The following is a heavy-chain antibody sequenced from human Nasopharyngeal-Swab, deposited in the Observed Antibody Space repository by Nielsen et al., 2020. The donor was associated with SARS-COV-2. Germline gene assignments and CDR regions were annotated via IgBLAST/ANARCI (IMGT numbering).Heavy chain of an antibody. Sequence: SETLSLTCTVSGGSISSSSYYWGWIRQPPGKGLEWIGEINHSGSTNYNPSLKSRVTISVDTSKNQFSLKLSSVTAADTAVYYCARVGYDFWSGYYVGYGMDVWGQGTTVTVSS. V-gene: IGHV4-39*07. CDR1: GGSISSSSYY. CDR2: INHSGST. CDR3: ARVGYDFWSGYYVGYGMDV. J-gene: IGHJ6*02. D-gene: IGHD3-3*01.